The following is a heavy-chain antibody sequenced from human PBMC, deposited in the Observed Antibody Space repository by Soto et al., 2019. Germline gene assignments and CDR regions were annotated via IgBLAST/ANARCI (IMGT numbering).Heavy chain of an antibody. Sequence: EVHLVESGGGLVQTGGSLRLSCAIFESTVSRDWMNWVRQAPGKGLEWVAHINQDGSEKYYVDSVKGRFPISRDKAKKSLYLQMNSLRPADTAMYYCSGGVGDAFWGQGTLVTVSS. CDR2: INQDGSEK. CDR3: SGGVGDAF. CDR1: ESTVSRDW. J-gene: IGHJ4*02. V-gene: IGHV3-7*04. D-gene: IGHD1-26*01.